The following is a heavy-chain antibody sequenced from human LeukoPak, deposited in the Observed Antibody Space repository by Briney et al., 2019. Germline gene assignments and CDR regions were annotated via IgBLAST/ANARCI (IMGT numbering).Heavy chain of an antibody. D-gene: IGHD6-19*01. V-gene: IGHV3-53*01. CDR2: IYSGGNT. Sequence: PGGSLRLSCAASGFTVSSSYMSWVRQAPWEGLEWVSVIYSGGNTYYADSVKGRFTISRDNSKNTLYLQMNSLRAEDTAVYYCARVCNPGSSGCPGDYWGQGTLVSVS. CDR3: ARVCNPGSSGCPGDY. CDR1: GFTVSSSY. J-gene: IGHJ4*02.